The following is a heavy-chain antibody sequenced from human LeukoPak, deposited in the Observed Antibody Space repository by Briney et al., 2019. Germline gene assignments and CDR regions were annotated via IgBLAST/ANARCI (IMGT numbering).Heavy chain of an antibody. CDR3: ARLRISSGWFAPLDY. CDR2: INHSGST. D-gene: IGHD6-19*01. J-gene: IGHJ4*02. Sequence: PSETLSLTCAVYGGSYSGYYWSWIRQPPGKGLERIGEINHSGSTNYNPSLKSRVTISVDTSKNQFSLKLSSVTAADTAVYYCARLRISSGWFAPLDYWGQGTLVTVSS. V-gene: IGHV4-34*01. CDR1: GGSYSGYY.